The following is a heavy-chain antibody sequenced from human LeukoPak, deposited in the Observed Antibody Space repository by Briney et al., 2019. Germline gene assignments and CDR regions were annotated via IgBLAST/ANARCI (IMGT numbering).Heavy chain of an antibody. D-gene: IGHD3-22*01. CDR1: GGSITSHF. Sequence: SETLSLTCTVSGGSITSHFWSWIRQPPGKGLEWIGYIFYSGSTKYNPSLKSRVTISVDTSKNQFSLKLSSVTAADTTVYYCARDRPYYYDRGLDAFDIWGQGTMVTVSS. J-gene: IGHJ3*02. CDR3: ARDRPYYYDRGLDAFDI. V-gene: IGHV4-59*11. CDR2: IFYSGST.